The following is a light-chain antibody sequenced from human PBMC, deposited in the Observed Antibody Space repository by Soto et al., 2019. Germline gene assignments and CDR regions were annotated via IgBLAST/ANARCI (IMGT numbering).Light chain of an antibody. CDR3: QQYNNWPSWT. V-gene: IGKV3-15*01. CDR1: QSVSGN. CDR2: GAS. J-gene: IGKJ1*01. Sequence: EIVTTQSPATLSVSPGERATLSCRASQSVSGNLAWYQQKPGQAPRLLMYGASTRATGIPARFSGSGSGTEFTLTISSLQSEDFAVYYCQQYNNWPSWTFGQGTKVEIK.